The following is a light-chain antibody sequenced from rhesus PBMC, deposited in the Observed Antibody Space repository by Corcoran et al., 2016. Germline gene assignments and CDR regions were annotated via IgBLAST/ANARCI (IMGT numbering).Light chain of an antibody. CDR1: QSVSSY. CDR3: QKYSSSPFS. CDR2: GAS. V-gene: IGKV3-53*01. J-gene: IGKJ3*01. Sequence: QVILTQSPAILSLSPGERATLSCRASQSVSSYLAWYQQKPGQAPRLLIDGASRRATGIPDRFSGSGSGTEFTLTISSLEPEDFAVYYCQKYSSSPFSFGPGTKLDIK.